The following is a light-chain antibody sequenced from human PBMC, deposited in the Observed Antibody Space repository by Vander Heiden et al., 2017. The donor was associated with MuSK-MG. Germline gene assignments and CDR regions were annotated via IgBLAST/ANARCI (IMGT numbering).Light chain of an antibody. CDR3: QSYDSSLSGSKV. CDR1: SSNIGAGYV. Sequence: QSVLTQPPSVSGAPGQRVTISCTGSSSNIGAGYVVHGYHQLPGTAPNFVIFVNTNRPSGVPDRFSGSKSGTSASLAITGLQAEDEADYYCQSYDSSLSGSKVFGGGTKLTVL. J-gene: IGLJ3*02. V-gene: IGLV1-40*01. CDR2: VNT.